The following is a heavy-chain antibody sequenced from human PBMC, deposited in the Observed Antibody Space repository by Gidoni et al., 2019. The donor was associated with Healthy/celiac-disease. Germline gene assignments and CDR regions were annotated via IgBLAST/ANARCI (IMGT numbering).Heavy chain of an antibody. CDR1: GFPFSSYG. CDR3: AKERITFGGVIVYYFDY. J-gene: IGHJ4*02. D-gene: IGHD3-16*02. CDR2: ISYDGSNK. Sequence: QVQLVESGGGVVQPGRSLRLSCAASGFPFSSYGMHWVRQAPGKGLECVAVISYDGSNKHYADSVKGRFTISRDNSKNTLYLQMNSLRAEDTAGYYCAKERITFGGVIVYYFDYCGKGTLVTVSS. V-gene: IGHV3-30*18.